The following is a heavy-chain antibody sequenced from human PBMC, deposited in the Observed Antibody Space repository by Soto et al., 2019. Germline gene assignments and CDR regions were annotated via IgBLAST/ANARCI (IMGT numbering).Heavy chain of an antibody. CDR2: ISYDGSNK. J-gene: IGHJ6*02. V-gene: IGHV3-30*18. CDR3: AKVFSDTYSAVAGPKTPYYYGMDV. CDR1: GFTFSSYG. D-gene: IGHD6-19*01. Sequence: QVQLVESGGGVVQPGRSLRLSCAASGFTFSSYGMHWVRQAPGKGLEWVAVISYDGSNKYYADSVKGRFTISRDNSKNTLYLQMNSLRAEDTAVYYCAKVFSDTYSAVAGPKTPYYYGMDVWGQGTTVTVSS.